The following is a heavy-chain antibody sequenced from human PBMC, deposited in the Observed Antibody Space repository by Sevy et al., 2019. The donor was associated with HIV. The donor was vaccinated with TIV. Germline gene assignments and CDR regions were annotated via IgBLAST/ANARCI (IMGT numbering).Heavy chain of an antibody. CDR2: TRNKAKSYTT. CDR3: VRAAGDLPQFDN. V-gene: IGHV3-72*01. J-gene: IGHJ4*02. CDR1: GFTFSDHY. D-gene: IGHD6-13*01. Sequence: GGSLRLSCAASGFTFSDHYMDWVRQAPGKGLEWVGRTRNKAKSYTTEYAASVKGRFTISRDGSENSMDLQMNSLKTEDTAVYYCVRAAGDLPQFDNWGPGILVTVSS.